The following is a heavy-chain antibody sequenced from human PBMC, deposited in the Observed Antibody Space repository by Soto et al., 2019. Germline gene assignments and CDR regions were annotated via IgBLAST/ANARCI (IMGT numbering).Heavy chain of an antibody. J-gene: IGHJ3*02. V-gene: IGHV1-3*01. CDR3: ARVYCGGDCYSFDAFDI. CDR2: INAGNGNT. CDR1: GYTFTSYA. D-gene: IGHD2-21*02. Sequence: APVKVSCKASGYTFTSYAMHWGRQAPGQNLECMGWINAGNGNTKYSQKFQGRVTITRDTSSSTAYMELCSLRSEYTAVSYCARVYCGGDCYSFDAFDIWGQGTMVTVSS.